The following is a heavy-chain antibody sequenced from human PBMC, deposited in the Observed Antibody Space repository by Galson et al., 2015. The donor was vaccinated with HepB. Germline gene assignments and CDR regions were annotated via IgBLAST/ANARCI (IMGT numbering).Heavy chain of an antibody. CDR1: GFTFSSYS. Sequence: SLRLSCAASGFTFSSYSMNWVRQAPGKGLEWVSSISSSSSYIYYADSVKGRFTISRDNAKNSLYLQMNSLRAEDTAVYYCAREGTYVWGSYRGVYYFDYWGQGTLVTVSS. V-gene: IGHV3-21*01. J-gene: IGHJ4*02. D-gene: IGHD3-16*02. CDR3: AREGTYVWGSYRGVYYFDY. CDR2: ISSSSSYI.